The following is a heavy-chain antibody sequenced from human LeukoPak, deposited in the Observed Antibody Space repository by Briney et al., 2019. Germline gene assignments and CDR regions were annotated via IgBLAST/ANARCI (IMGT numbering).Heavy chain of an antibody. CDR3: AKGFGALTRPDFFDY. J-gene: IGHJ4*02. CDR2: ISGSGGST. CDR1: GFTFGSYA. D-gene: IGHD4/OR15-4a*01. V-gene: IGHV3-23*01. Sequence: GGSLRLSCAASGFTFGSYAIYWVRQAPGKGLEWVSAISGSGGSTYYADSVKGRFTISRDNSKNTLYLQMNSLRAEDTAVYYCAKGFGALTRPDFFDYWGQGTLVTVSS.